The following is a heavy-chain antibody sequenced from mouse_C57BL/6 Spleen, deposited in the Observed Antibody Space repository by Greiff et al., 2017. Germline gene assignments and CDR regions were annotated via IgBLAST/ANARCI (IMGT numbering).Heavy chain of an antibody. CDR2: IDPSDSYT. D-gene: IGHD3-3*01. V-gene: IGHV1-59*01. CDR1: GYTFTSYW. Sequence: VQLQQPGAELVRPGTSVKLSCKASGYTFTSYWMHWVKQRPGQGLEWIGVIDPSDSYTNYNQKFKGKATLTVDTSSSTAYMQLSSLTSEDSAVYYCARGPGGTYYAMDYWGQGTSVTVSS. J-gene: IGHJ4*01. CDR3: ARGPGGTYYAMDY.